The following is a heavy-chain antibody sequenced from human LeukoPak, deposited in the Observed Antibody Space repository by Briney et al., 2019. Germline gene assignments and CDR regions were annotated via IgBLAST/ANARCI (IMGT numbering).Heavy chain of an antibody. CDR1: GFTFSDYY. J-gene: IGHJ4*02. CDR2: ISSSGGTI. V-gene: IGHV3-11*01. CDR3: ARTYYSNYVHYFDY. D-gene: IGHD4-11*01. Sequence: KSGGSLRLSCAASGFTFSDYYMSWIRQAPGKGLEWVSYISSSGGTIYYADSVKGRFTISRDNAKNSLYLQMNSLRAEDTAVYYCARTYYSNYVHYFDYWGQGTLVTVSS.